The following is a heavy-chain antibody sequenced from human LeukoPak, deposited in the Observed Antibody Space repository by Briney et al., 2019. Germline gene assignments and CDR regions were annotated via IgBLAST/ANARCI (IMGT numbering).Heavy chain of an antibody. Sequence: AGGSLRLSCAASGFTFSSYSMNWVRQAPGKGLEWVSSISSSSSYIYYADSMKGLFTISRDNAKNSLYLQMNSLRAEDTAVYYCARDKGRDLYYYDSSGGDYFDYWGQGTLVTVSS. CDR2: ISSSSSYI. J-gene: IGHJ4*02. CDR1: GFTFSSYS. CDR3: ARDKGRDLYYYDSSGGDYFDY. V-gene: IGHV3-21*01. D-gene: IGHD3-22*01.